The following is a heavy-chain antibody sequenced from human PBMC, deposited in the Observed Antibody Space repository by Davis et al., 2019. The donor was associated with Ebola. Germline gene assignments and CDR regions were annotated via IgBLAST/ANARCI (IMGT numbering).Heavy chain of an antibody. CDR1: GGTFSSYA. D-gene: IGHD2-2*01. CDR3: ASGEYQLLFTSRDYGMDV. V-gene: IGHV1-69*13. CDR2: IIPIFGTA. Sequence: SVKVSCKASGGTFSSYAISWVRQAPGQGLEWMGGIIPIFGTANYAQKFQGRVTITADESTSTAYMELSSLRSEDTAVYYCASGEYQLLFTSRDYGMDVWGQGTTVTVSS. J-gene: IGHJ6*02.